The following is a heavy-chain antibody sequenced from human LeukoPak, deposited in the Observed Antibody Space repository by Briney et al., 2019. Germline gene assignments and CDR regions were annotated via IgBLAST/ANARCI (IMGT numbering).Heavy chain of an antibody. J-gene: IGHJ3*02. CDR3: ARATWYGGNPSGAFDI. V-gene: IGHV1-46*01. CDR2: INPSGGST. Sequence: GASVKVSCKASGYTFTNYYIYWVRQAPGQGLEWMGIINPSGGSTDYAQKSQGRVTMTRDTSTTTVYMELSSLRSEDTAVYYCARATWYGGNPSGAFDIWGQGTMVTVSS. D-gene: IGHD4/OR15-4a*01. CDR1: GYTFTNYY.